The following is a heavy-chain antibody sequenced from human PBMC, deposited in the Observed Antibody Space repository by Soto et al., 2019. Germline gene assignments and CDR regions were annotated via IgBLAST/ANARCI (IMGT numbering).Heavy chain of an antibody. CDR2: IIPIFGTA. J-gene: IGHJ4*02. CDR1: GGTFSRHA. Sequence: QVQLVQSGAEVRKPGSSLKVSCKASGGTFSRHAISWVRQAPGQGLEWMGGIIPIFGTANHAQKFQCRVTIIAHESTSTVYMELSSLRSEDTAMYYCARGWGYDSNDYYYAYWGQGTLVIVSS. V-gene: IGHV1-69*01. D-gene: IGHD3-22*01. CDR3: ARGWGYDSNDYYYAY.